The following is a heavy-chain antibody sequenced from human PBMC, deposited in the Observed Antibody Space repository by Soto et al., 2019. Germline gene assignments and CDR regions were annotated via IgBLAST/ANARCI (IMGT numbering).Heavy chain of an antibody. CDR3: ARGPRSGSYYYGMDV. Sequence: SETLSLTCTVSGGSISSYYLSWIRQPPGKGLEWIGYIYYSGSTNYNPSLKSRVTISVDTSKNQFSLKLSSVTAADTAVYYCARGPRSGSYYYGMDVWGQGTTVTVS. J-gene: IGHJ6*02. CDR1: GGSISSYY. V-gene: IGHV4-59*12. D-gene: IGHD1-26*01. CDR2: IYYSGST.